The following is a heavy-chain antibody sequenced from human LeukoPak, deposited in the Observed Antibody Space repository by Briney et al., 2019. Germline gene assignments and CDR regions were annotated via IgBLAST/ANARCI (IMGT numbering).Heavy chain of an antibody. CDR3: ARSRQRQYSYGFYYYYYYMDV. CDR2: INHSGST. Sequence: PSETLSLTCAVYGGSFSGYYWSWIRQPPGKGLEWIGDINHSGSTNYNPSLKSRVTISVDTSKNQFSLKLSSVTAADTAVYYCARSRQRQYSYGFYYYYYYMDVWGKGTTVTVSS. D-gene: IGHD5-18*01. CDR1: GGSFSGYY. J-gene: IGHJ6*03. V-gene: IGHV4-34*01.